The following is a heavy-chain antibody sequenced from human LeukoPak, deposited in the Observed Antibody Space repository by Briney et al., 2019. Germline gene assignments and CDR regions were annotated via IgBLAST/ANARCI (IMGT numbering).Heavy chain of an antibody. CDR1: GFTFSAYW. V-gene: IGHV3-7*01. J-gene: IGHJ5*02. CDR3: ARVGKNGWDFDH. Sequence: GESLRLSCAASGFTFSAYWMTWVRQAPGKGLEWVTIINEGGSLKYYVDSVKGRFTISRDNTKNSLYLQMSTLRVEDTAVYYCARVGKNGWDFDHWGQGTLVTVSS. CDR2: INEGGSLK. D-gene: IGHD6-19*01.